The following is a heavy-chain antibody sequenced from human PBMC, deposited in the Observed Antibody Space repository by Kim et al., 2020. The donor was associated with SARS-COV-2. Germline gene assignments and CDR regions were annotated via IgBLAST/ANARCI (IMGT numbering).Heavy chain of an antibody. D-gene: IGHD4-17*01. CDR1: GFTFTSSA. V-gene: IGHV1-58*01. J-gene: IGHJ2*01. CDR3: AADSGTVTKSYWYFDL. CDR2: IVVGSGNT. Sequence: SVKVSCKASGFTFTSSAVQWVRQARGQRLEWIGWIVVGSGNTNYAQKFQERVTITRDMSTSTAYMELSSLRSEDTAVYYCAADSGTVTKSYWYFDLWGRGTLVTVSS.